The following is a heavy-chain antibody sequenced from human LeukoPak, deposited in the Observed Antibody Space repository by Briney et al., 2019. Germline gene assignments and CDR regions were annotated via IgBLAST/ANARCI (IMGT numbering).Heavy chain of an antibody. CDR2: IPYDGSNK. J-gene: IGHJ4*02. CDR3: TRVGYIDEGIDY. V-gene: IGHV3-30*03. Sequence: GGSLRLSCAASGFTFSSYGMHWVRQAPGKGLEWVAVIPYDGSNKYYADSVKGRFTISRDNAKNSLYLQMNSLRAEDTAIYYCTRVGYIDEGIDYWGQGTLVTVSS. D-gene: IGHD5-24*01. CDR1: GFTFSSYG.